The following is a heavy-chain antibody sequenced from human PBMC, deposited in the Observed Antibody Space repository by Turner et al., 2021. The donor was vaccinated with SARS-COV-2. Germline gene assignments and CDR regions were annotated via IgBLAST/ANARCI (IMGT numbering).Heavy chain of an antibody. J-gene: IGHJ5*02. CDR2: ITWNSGSI. V-gene: IGHV3-9*01. Sequence: EVQLLESGGGLVQPGSPLQPSGAASGFTFDDYAMHWVRQAQGKGLEWVSGITWNSGSIGYADFVKGRFTISRDNSKNTLYLQMNSLRAEDTAVYFCARGEYYYGSSGYYNPNWFDPWGQGTLVTVSS. CDR3: ARGEYYYGSSGYYNPNWFDP. CDR1: GFTFDDYA. D-gene: IGHD3-22*01.